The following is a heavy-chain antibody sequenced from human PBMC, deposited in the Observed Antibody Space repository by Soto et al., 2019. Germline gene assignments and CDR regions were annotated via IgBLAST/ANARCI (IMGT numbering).Heavy chain of an antibody. J-gene: IGHJ4*02. CDR1: GFAVSSNY. CDR3: ARDLDSGWYGDFDY. Sequence: EVQLVESGGGLIQPGGSLRLSCTASGFAVSSNYMSWVRQAPGKGLEWVSVIYSGGSIFYADSEKGRFTISRDNSKNTVYLQMNSLRAEDTAVYYCARDLDSGWYGDFDYWGQGTLVTVSS. D-gene: IGHD6-19*01. CDR2: IYSGGSI. V-gene: IGHV3-53*01.